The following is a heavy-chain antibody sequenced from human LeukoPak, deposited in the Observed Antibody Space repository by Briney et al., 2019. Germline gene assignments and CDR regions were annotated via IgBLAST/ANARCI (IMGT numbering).Heavy chain of an antibody. CDR3: AREGRSDYYDSSGYPPSFDY. Sequence: SETLSLTCTVSGGSISSYYWSWIRQPPGKGLDWIGYIYYSGSTNYNPSLKSRVTISVDTSKNQFSLKLSSVTAADTAVYYCAREGRSDYYDSSGYPPSFDYWGQGTLVTVSS. CDR1: GGSISSYY. V-gene: IGHV4-59*01. J-gene: IGHJ4*02. CDR2: IYYSGST. D-gene: IGHD3-22*01.